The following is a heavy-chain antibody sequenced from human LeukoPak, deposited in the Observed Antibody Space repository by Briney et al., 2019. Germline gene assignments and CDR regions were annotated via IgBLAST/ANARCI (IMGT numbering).Heavy chain of an antibody. CDR1: GFTFSSND. CDR2: ISYDGSNK. J-gene: IGHJ4*02. V-gene: IGHV3-30*18. Sequence: GGSLRLSCAASGFTFSSNDMHWVRQAPGKGLEWVAVISYDGSNKYYADSVKGRFTISRDNSKNTLYLQIISLRGEDTAVYYCAKEVAVAGLDYWGQGTLVTVSS. D-gene: IGHD6-19*01. CDR3: AKEVAVAGLDY.